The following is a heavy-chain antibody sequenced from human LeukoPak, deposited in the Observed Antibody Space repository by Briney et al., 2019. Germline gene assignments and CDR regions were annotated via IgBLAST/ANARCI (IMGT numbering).Heavy chain of an antibody. J-gene: IGHJ4*02. CDR1: GFTFSSYA. CDR3: AKAPYYDILTGYYLF. V-gene: IGHV3-23*01. CDR2: ISGSGVGA. D-gene: IGHD3-9*01. Sequence: GGSLRLSCAASGFTFSSYAMSGVRQAPGKGLEWVSTISGSGVGAYSADSVKGRFTISRDNSQNTLYLQMNSLRAEDTAVYYCAKAPYYDILTGYYLFWGQGTLVTVSS.